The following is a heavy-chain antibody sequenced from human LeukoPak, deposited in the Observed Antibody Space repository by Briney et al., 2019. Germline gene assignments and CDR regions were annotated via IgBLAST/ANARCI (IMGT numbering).Heavy chain of an antibody. CDR1: GGSISSSSYY. V-gene: IGHV4-30-4*08. D-gene: IGHD6-19*01. Sequence: PSETLSLTCTVSGGSISSSSYYWGWIRQPPGKGLECIGYIYYTGSTHYNPSLKSRVTISVDTSKNQFSLKLSSVTAADTAVYYCARDKGASGWIGRGFDYWGQGTLVTVSS. CDR3: ARDKGASGWIGRGFDY. J-gene: IGHJ4*02. CDR2: IYYTGST.